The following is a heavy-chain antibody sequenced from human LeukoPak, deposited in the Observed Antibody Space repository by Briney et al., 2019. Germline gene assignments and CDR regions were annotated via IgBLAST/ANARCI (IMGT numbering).Heavy chain of an antibody. V-gene: IGHV4-39*01. CDR1: GGSISSSSYY. J-gene: IGHJ4*02. Sequence: SETLSLTCTVSGGSISSSSYYWGWIRQPPGKGLEWIGSIYYSGSTYYNPSLKSRVTISVDTSKNQFSLKLSSVTAADTAVYYCARTASGSYYVDYWGQGTLVTVSS. CDR3: ARTASGSYYVDY. D-gene: IGHD1-26*01. CDR2: IYYSGST.